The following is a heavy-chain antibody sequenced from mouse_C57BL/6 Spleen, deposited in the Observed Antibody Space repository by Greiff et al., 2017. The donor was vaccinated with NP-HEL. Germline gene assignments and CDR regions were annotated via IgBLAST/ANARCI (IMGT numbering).Heavy chain of an antibody. CDR1: GYSFTGYY. CDR2: INPSTGGT. D-gene: IGHD3-2*02. V-gene: IGHV1-42*01. J-gene: IGHJ4*01. CDR3: AREQLRLHYAMDY. Sequence: VQLQQSGPELVKPGASVKISCKASGYSFTGYYMNWVKQSPEKSLEWIGEINPSTGGTTYNQKFKAKATLTVDKSSSTAYMQLKSLTSEDSAVYYCAREQLRLHYAMDYWGQGTSVTVSS.